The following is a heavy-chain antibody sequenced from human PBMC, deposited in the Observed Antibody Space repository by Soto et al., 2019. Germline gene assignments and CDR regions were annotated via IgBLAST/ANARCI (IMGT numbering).Heavy chain of an antibody. J-gene: IGHJ5*02. CDR1: GSTFSSYA. V-gene: IGHV1-69*01. Sequence: QVQLVQSGAEVKKPGSSVKVSCKASGSTFSSYAISWVRQAPGQGLEWMGGIIPIFGTANYAQKFQGRVTITADESTSTAYMELSSLRSEDTAVYYCARTTDEDIVVVPAAIGWFDPWGQGTLVTVSS. D-gene: IGHD2-2*01. CDR3: ARTTDEDIVVVPAAIGWFDP. CDR2: IIPIFGTA.